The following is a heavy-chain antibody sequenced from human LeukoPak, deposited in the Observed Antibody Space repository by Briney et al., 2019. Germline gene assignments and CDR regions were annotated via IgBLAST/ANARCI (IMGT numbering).Heavy chain of an antibody. CDR3: ARLKIWFLPDY. CDR2: IYYSGST. V-gene: IGHV4-39*01. CDR1: GGSISSSSYY. J-gene: IGHJ4*02. Sequence: PSETLSLTCTVSGGSISSSSYYWGWIRQPPGKGLEWIGSIYYSGSTYYNPSLKSRVTISVDTSKNQFSLKLSSVTAADTAVYYCARLKIWFLPDYWGQGTLVTVSS. D-gene: IGHD3-10*01.